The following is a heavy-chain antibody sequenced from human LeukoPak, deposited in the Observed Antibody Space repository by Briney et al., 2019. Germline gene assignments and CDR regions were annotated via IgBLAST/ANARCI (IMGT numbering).Heavy chain of an antibody. Sequence: GGSLRLSCAASGFTFSTYTINWVRQAPGKGLEWVSSISSNGYYIYYAGSVRGRFTISRDNAKNSLYLQMNSLRADDTALYYCASLVGSGNYWGQGTLITVSS. D-gene: IGHD1-26*01. J-gene: IGHJ4*02. V-gene: IGHV3-21*01. CDR1: GFTFSTYT. CDR2: ISSNGYYI. CDR3: ASLVGSGNY.